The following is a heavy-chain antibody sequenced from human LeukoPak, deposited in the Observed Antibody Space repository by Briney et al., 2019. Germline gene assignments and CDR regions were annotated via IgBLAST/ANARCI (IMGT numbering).Heavy chain of an antibody. CDR2: INPNSGGT. D-gene: IGHD3-10*01. CDR3: ARDDTMVRGDFDY. J-gene: IGHJ4*02. V-gene: IGHV1-2*06. CDR1: GYTFTGYY. Sequence: GASVKVSCKASGYTFTGYYMHWVRQAPGQGLEWMGRINPNSGGTNYAQKFQGRVTMTGDTSISTAYMELSRLRSDDTAVYYCARDDTMVRGDFDYWGQGTLVTVSS.